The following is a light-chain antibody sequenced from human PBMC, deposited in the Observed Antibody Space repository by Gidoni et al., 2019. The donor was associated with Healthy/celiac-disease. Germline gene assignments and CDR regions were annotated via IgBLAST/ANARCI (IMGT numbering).Light chain of an antibody. CDR3: SSYTSSSSYV. V-gene: IGLV2-14*01. Sequence: QSALTPPSSVSGSPGQSITISCTGTSSDVGGYNYVSWHQQQPGKAPKLMIYEVSNRPSGVSNRISGSKSGNTASLTISGLQAEDEADYYCSSYTSSSSYVFGTGTKVTVL. CDR2: EVS. CDR1: SSDVGGYNY. J-gene: IGLJ1*01.